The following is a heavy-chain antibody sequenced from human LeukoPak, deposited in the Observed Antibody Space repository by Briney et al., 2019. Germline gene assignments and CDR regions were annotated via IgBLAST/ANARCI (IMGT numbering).Heavy chain of an antibody. CDR3: ARGGATDVDY. D-gene: IGHD3-16*01. CDR1: PGSLSTYW. Sequence: SETLSLTCSVSPGSLSTYWWSWIRQPPGKGLEWIGFIHYTGGTLYNPSLESRVTLSVDVSKSRFSLSLSSATAADTAVYYCARGGATDVDYWGQGTLVTVSS. V-gene: IGHV4-59*01. J-gene: IGHJ4*02. CDR2: IHYTGGT.